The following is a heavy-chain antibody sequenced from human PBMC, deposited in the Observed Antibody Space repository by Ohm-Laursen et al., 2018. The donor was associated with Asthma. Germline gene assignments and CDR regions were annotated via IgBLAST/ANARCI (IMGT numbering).Heavy chain of an antibody. J-gene: IGHJ3*01. V-gene: IGHV4-4*03. CDR1: GDSITNTYW. D-gene: IGHD2-8*02. Sequence: PGTLSLTCVVSGDSITNTYWWTWVRQPPGKGLEWIGQIFHGGGTNYRPSLKSRVTISLDKAKNQFSLNLTSVTAADTAVYYCARLRGGYCTGGVCYRSNPWGQGTMVTVSS. CDR3: ARLRGGYCTGGVCYRSNP. CDR2: IFHGGGT.